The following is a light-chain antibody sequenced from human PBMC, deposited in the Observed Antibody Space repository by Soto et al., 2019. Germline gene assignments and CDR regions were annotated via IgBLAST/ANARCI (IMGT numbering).Light chain of an antibody. V-gene: IGKV1-5*01. CDR2: AAS. CDR3: QQYEMYSPWT. J-gene: IGKJ1*01. CDR1: QSIGDS. Sequence: IQMTQSPSTLSASVGDRVTITCRASQSIGDSLAWYQQKPGKAPKLLIYAASSWESGIPARFSGSGSGTEFTLTISSLQPEDFVTYFCQQYEMYSPWTFGQGTKVEIK.